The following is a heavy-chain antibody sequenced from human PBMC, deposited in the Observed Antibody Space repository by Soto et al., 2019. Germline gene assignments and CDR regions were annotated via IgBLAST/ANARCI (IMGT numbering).Heavy chain of an antibody. D-gene: IGHD6-13*01. CDR3: AREGEQQQLVPAFDY. Sequence: QVQLVESGGGVVQPGRSLRLSCAASGFTFSSYAMHWVRQAPGKGLEWVAVISYDGSNKYYADSVKGRFTISRDNSKNSLYLQMNSLRVEDTAVYYCAREGEQQQLVPAFDYWGQGTLVTVSS. CDR1: GFTFSSYA. V-gene: IGHV3-30-3*01. J-gene: IGHJ4*02. CDR2: ISYDGSNK.